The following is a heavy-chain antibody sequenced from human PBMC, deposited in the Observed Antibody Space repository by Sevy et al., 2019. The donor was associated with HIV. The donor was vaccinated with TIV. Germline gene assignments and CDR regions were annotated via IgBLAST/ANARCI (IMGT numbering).Heavy chain of an antibody. CDR1: GVSFEDYG. Sequence: GGSLRLSCATFGVSFEDYGMHWVRQSPERGLEWLAGFNYNSGRVGYIDSVKGRFTISRDNAKQSLYLQMTSLKPEDSALYHCVKGRITGAAYYYGLDVWGQGTTVTVSS. CDR3: VKGRITGAAYYYGLDV. J-gene: IGHJ6*02. D-gene: IGHD3-16*01. V-gene: IGHV3-9*01. CDR2: FNYNSGRV.